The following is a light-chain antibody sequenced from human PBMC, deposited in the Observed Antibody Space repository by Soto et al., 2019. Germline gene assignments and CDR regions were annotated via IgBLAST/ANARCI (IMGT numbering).Light chain of an antibody. V-gene: IGLV4-69*01. J-gene: IGLJ1*01. CDR2: LNSDGSH. CDR3: QTWGTGIQV. CDR1: SGHSSYA. Sequence: QPVLTQSPSASASLGASVKLTCTLSSGHSSYAIAWHQQQPEKGPRYLMKLNSDGSHSKGDGIPDRFSGSCSGAERYLTISSLQSEDEADYYCQTWGTGIQVFGTGTKVTVL.